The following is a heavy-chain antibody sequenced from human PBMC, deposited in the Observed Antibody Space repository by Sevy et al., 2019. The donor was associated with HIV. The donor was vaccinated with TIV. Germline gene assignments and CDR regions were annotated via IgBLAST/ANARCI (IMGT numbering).Heavy chain of an antibody. CDR2: IWYDGSNR. J-gene: IGHJ4*02. CDR3: AREGLAVAGIGYYFEY. Sequence: GGSLRLSCTASGFSFNGYGMYWVRQAPGKGLEWVALIWYDGSNRSYLDSVMGRFTVSRDNSKNTLYLQMNSLRAEDTAVYYCAREGLAVAGIGYYFEYWGQGTLVTVSS. V-gene: IGHV3-33*01. D-gene: IGHD6-19*01. CDR1: GFSFNGYG.